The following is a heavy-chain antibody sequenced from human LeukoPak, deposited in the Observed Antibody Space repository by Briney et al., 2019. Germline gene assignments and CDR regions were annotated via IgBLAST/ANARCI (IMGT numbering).Heavy chain of an antibody. CDR3: ARVGSGSFRD. CDR2: ISNSGST. CDR1: GVSISSHY. J-gene: IGHJ4*02. V-gene: IGHV4-59*11. D-gene: IGHD1-26*01. Sequence: NPSETLSLTCTVSGVSISSHYWSWIRQPPGKGLEWIGYISNSGSTNYNPSLKSRVTISIDTSKNQSSLNLTSVTPADTAVYYCARVGSGSFRDWGQGTLVTVSS.